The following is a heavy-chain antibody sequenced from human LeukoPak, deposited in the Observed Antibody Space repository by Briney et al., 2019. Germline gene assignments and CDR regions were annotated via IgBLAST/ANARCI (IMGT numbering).Heavy chain of an antibody. D-gene: IGHD2-21*01. V-gene: IGHV3-30*18. CDR3: ANLNLIPGEDYFDY. CDR2: ISYDESYE. Sequence: GGSLRLSCAASGFTFNYYGMHWVRQAPGKGLEWLAFISYDESYEYYADYLKGRFTISRDNSKNTLYLQMNSLRAEDTAVYYCANLNLIPGEDYFDYWGQGTLVIVSS. J-gene: IGHJ4*02. CDR1: GFTFNYYG.